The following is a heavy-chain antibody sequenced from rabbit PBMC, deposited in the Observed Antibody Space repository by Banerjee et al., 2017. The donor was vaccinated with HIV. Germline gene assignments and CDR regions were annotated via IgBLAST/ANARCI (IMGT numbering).Heavy chain of an antibody. V-gene: IGHV1S40*01. J-gene: IGHJ3*01. Sequence: WVRQAPGKGLQWIGCMNTVSGNAVYATWAKGRFPISRTSSTTVALRMTSLTAADTATYFCARDGTGGSYFALWGQGTLVTVS. D-gene: IGHD8-1*01. CDR3: ARDGTGGSYFAL. CDR2: MNTVSGNA.